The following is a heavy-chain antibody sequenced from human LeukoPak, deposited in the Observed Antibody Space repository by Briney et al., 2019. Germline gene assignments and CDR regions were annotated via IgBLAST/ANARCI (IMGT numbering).Heavy chain of an antibody. CDR1: GYTFTSYY. Sequence: GASVKVTCKAAGYTFTSYYMHWVRQAHAQGLEWMGIINPSGGSTSYAQKFQGRVTMTRDTSTSTVYMELSSLRSEDTAVYYCARGQQEGDYWGQGTLVTVSS. CDR2: INPSGGST. V-gene: IGHV1-46*01. CDR3: ARGQQEGDY. J-gene: IGHJ4*02.